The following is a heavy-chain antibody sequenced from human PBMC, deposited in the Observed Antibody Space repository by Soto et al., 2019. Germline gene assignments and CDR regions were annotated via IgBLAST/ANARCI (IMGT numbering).Heavy chain of an antibody. CDR3: AKRDVPHSTSNAYFYDH. Sequence: SGGSLRLSCGVSGFPFAPSTMSWVRQAPGKGLEWVSTISVSVGSTYSADSVQGRFTVSSDISDNTLFLRMTSLTADDTAVYFCAKRDVPHSTSNAYFYDHWGRGVLVTVPQ. D-gene: IGHD2-21*02. CDR1: GFPFAPST. J-gene: IGHJ4*02. CDR2: ISVSVGST. V-gene: IGHV3-23*01.